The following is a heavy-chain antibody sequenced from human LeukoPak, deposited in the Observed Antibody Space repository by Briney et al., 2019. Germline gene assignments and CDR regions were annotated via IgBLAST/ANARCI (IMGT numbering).Heavy chain of an antibody. CDR2: IYHSGST. CDR1: GGSISSGGYS. Sequence: SQTLSLTCAVSGGSISSGGYSWSWIRQPPGKGLEWIGYIYHSGSTYYNPSLKSRVTISVDRSKNQFSLKLSSVPAGDTAVYYCARLLGWFDPWGQGTLVTVSS. V-gene: IGHV4-30-2*01. J-gene: IGHJ5*02. CDR3: ARLLGWFDP. D-gene: IGHD2-15*01.